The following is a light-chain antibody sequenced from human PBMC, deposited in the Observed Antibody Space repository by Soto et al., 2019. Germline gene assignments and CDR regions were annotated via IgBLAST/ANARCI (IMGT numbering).Light chain of an antibody. Sequence: TQSPAAMSVYPGERATLSCRASQSVGSGLSWYQQKPDQAPRLLIYDASNRATGIPARFSGSGSGTDFTLTISSLEPEDFAVYYCQQRSNWLSSGGGSKADIK. V-gene: IGKV3-11*01. CDR2: DAS. CDR1: QSVGSG. CDR3: QQRSNWLS. J-gene: IGKJ3*01.